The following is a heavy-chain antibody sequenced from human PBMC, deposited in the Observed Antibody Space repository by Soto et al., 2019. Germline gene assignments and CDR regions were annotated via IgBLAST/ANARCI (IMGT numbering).Heavy chain of an antibody. CDR2: TSRSSDHM. V-gene: IGHV3-21*01. CDR1: GFIFSTYS. CDR3: TRAISGGPFDY. D-gene: IGHD2-15*01. J-gene: IGHJ4*02. Sequence: PGGSLRLSCAASGFIFSTYSMNWVRQTPGKGLEWVSSTSRSSDHMYYADSVRGRFTISRDNAKNSLFLQMNSLRAEDTAVYYCTRAISGGPFDYWGQGALVTVSS.